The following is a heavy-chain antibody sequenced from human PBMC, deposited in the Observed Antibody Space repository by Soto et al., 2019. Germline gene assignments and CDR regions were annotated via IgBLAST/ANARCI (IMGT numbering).Heavy chain of an antibody. V-gene: IGHV1-24*01. CDR2: FDPEDGET. D-gene: IGHD6-13*01. Sequence: GASVKVSCKVSGYTLTELSMHWVRQAPGKGLEWKGGFDPEDGETIYAQKFQGRVTMTEDTSTDTAYMELSSLRSGDTAVYYCATGEQQLVPYYYYGMDVWGQGTTVTVSS. J-gene: IGHJ6*02. CDR3: ATGEQQLVPYYYYGMDV. CDR1: GYTLTELS.